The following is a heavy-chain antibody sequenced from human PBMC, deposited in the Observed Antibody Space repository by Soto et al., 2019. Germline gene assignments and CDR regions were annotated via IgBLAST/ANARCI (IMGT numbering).Heavy chain of an antibody. V-gene: IGHV1-8*01. CDR1: GYTFTSYD. J-gene: IGHJ6*03. D-gene: IGHD3-3*01. CDR3: ARAAILEWLLYDWGPYYYYYYMDV. CDR2: MNPNSGNT. Sequence: ASVKVSCKASGYTFTSYDINWVRQATGQGLEWMGWMNPNSGNTGYAQKFQGRVTMTRNTSISTAYMELSSLRSEDTAVYYCARAAILEWLLYDWGPYYYYYYMDVWGKGTTVTVSS.